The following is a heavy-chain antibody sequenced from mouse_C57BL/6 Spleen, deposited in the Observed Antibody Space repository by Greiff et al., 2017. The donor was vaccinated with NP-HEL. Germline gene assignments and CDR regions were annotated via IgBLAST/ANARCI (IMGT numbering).Heavy chain of an antibody. V-gene: IGHV1-55*01. D-gene: IGHD3-2*02. CDR1: GYTFTSYW. CDR2: IYPGSGST. CDR3: ARSDSSGYKDS. Sequence: QVHVKQPGAELVKPGASVKMSCKASGYTFTSYWITWVKQRPGQGLEWIGDIYPGSGSTNYNEKFKSKATLTVDTSSSTAYMQLSSLTSEDSAVYYCARSDSSGYKDSWGQGTTLPVSS. J-gene: IGHJ2*01.